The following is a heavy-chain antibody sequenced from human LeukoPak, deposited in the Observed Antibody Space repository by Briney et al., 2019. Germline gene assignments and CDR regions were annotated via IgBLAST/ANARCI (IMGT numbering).Heavy chain of an antibody. CDR3: ARGEGARDGYNYEGPFYFDY. D-gene: IGHD5-24*01. J-gene: IGHJ4*02. V-gene: IGHV3-33*01. CDR1: GFTFSNYG. Sequence: GGSLRLSCAASGFTFSNYGMHWVRQAPGKGLEWVAVIWYDGSNKYSTDSVKGRFTISRDNSKNTLYLQMNSLRAEDTALYYCARGEGARDGYNYEGPFYFDYWGQGTLVTVSS. CDR2: IWYDGSNK.